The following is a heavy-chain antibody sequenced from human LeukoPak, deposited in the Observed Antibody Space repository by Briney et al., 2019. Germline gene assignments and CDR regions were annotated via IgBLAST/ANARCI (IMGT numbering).Heavy chain of an antibody. CDR2: IYYSGST. V-gene: IGHV4-59*08. CDR3: ERHVEKWELPGIDP. J-gene: IGHJ5*02. Sequence: SETLSLTCTVSGGSISNYYWSWIRQPPGKGLGWSGYIYYSGSTNYNPSLKSRVTISVDTSKNQFSLKLSSVTAADTAVYYCERHVEKWELPGIDPWGQGTLVTVSS. CDR1: GGSISNYY. D-gene: IGHD1-26*01.